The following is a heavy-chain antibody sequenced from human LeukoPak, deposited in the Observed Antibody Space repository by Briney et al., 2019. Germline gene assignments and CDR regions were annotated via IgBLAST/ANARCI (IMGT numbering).Heavy chain of an antibody. CDR1: GFTFSSYG. D-gene: IGHD2-15*01. V-gene: IGHV3-30*18. CDR2: ISYDGSNK. Sequence: GRSLRLSCAASGFTFSSYGMHWVRQAPGKGLEWVAVISYDGSNKYYADSVKGRFTISRDNSKNTLYLQMNSLRAEDTAVYYCAKVGGGSTWDIVVVVAATPVYYFDYWDQGTLVTVSS. J-gene: IGHJ4*02. CDR3: AKVGGGSTWDIVVVVAATPVYYFDY.